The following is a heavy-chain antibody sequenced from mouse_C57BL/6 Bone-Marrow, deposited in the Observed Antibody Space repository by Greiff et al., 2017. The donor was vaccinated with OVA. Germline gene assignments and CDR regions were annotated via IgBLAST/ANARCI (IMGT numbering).Heavy chain of an antibody. CDR2: IYPRSGNT. D-gene: IGHD1-1*01. CDR1: GYTFTSYG. CDR3: ARRDITTVVAGGDFDY. J-gene: IGHJ2*01. V-gene: IGHV1-81*01. Sequence: QVHVKQSGAELARPGASVKLSCKASGYTFTSYGISWVKQRTGQGLEWIGEIYPRSGNTYYNEKFKGKATLTADKSSSTAYMELRSLTSEDSAVYFCARRDITTVVAGGDFDYWGQGTTLTVSS.